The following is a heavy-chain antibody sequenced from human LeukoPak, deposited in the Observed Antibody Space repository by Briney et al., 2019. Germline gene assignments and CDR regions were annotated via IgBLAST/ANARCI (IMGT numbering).Heavy chain of an antibody. CDR3: ASFFFSGRDGYNSGFDP. Sequence: SETLSLTCTVSGGSISSYYWSWIRQPPGKGLEWIGYIYYSGSTNYNPSLKSRVTISVDTSKNQFSLKLSSVTAADTAVYYCASFFFSGRDGYNSGFDPWGQGTLVTVSS. V-gene: IGHV4-59*01. CDR2: IYYSGST. J-gene: IGHJ5*02. CDR1: GGSISSYY. D-gene: IGHD5-24*01.